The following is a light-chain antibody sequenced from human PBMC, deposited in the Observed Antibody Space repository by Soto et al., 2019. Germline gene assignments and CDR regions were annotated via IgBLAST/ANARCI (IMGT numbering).Light chain of an antibody. J-gene: IGKJ4*01. CDR3: QQYTNWPLT. Sequence: EIVMTQSPATLSVSPGERATLSCRASQSVRSNLAWYQRKPGQAPRLLVYGASTRATGIPARFSGSGSGTEFTLTISSLQSEDFAVYYCQQYTNWPLTFGGGTKVEIK. V-gene: IGKV3-15*01. CDR1: QSVRSN. CDR2: GAS.